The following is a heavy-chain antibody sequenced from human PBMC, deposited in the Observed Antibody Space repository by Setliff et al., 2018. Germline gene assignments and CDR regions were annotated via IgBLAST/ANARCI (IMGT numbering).Heavy chain of an antibody. CDR2: IHYRGTT. Sequence: SETLSLTCMVSGASISSGTYYWAWIRQPPGKGLEWIGRIHYRGTTYSNASLASRLTISVDTAKNQFSLKPTSVTAADTAVYYCARTGTYRYFDYWGQGTRVTVSS. V-gene: IGHV4-39*01. J-gene: IGHJ4*02. CDR3: ARTGTYRYFDY. CDR1: GASISSGTYY. D-gene: IGHD1-1*01.